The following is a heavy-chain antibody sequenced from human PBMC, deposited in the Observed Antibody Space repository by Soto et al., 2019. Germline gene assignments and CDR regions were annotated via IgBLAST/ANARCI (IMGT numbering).Heavy chain of an antibody. V-gene: IGHV1-2*02. CDR3: ARDFFHDFWSGYIPYNWFDH. Sequence: GASVKVSCKASGYTFTGYYMHWVRQAPGQGLEWMGWINPNSGGTNYAQKFQGRVTMTRDTSISTAYMELSRLRSDDTAVYYCARDFFHDFWSGYIPYNWFDHWGQGTQVTVSS. CDR2: INPNSGGT. CDR1: GYTFTGYY. D-gene: IGHD3-3*01. J-gene: IGHJ5*02.